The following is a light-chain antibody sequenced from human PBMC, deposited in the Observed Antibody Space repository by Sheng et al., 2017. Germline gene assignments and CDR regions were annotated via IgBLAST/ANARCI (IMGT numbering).Light chain of an antibody. CDR3: QQGYSVPWT. CDR1: QSVSSN. V-gene: IGKV3-15*01. CDR2: GAS. J-gene: IGKJ1*01. Sequence: EIVMTQSPATLSVSPGERATLSCRASQSVSSNLAWYQQKPGQAPRLLIYGASTRATGIPARFSGSGSGTDFTLTISSLQPEDFANYYCQQGYSVPWTFGQGTKVEIK.